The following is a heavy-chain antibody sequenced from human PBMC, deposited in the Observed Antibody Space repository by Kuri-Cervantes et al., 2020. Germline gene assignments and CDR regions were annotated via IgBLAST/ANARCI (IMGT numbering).Heavy chain of an antibody. V-gene: IGHV3-30*18. CDR3: AKDYPNRRLYQWLEWGYFDY. CDR1: GFTFSSYG. D-gene: IGHD6-19*01. Sequence: GRSLRLSCAASGFTFSSYGMHWVRQAPGKGLEWVAVISYDGSNKYYADSVKGRFTISRDNSKNTLYLQMNSLRAEDTAVYYCAKDYPNRRLYQWLEWGYFDYWGQGTLVTVSS. J-gene: IGHJ4*02. CDR2: ISYDGSNK.